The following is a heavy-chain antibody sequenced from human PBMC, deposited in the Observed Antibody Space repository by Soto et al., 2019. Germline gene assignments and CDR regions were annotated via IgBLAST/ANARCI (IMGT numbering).Heavy chain of an antibody. J-gene: IGHJ4*02. V-gene: IGHV1-18*01. Sequence: QAQLVQSGSEEEKPGASVKVSCKASGYNFDYYGISWVRQAPGQGLQWMGWISTYTGNTHYALKFQGRVTMTTDTSTTTAFMQLRSLRVDDTAVYFCVRDQSYGKCGDLGSMWGQGPLLPVAS. CDR1: GYNFDYYG. CDR3: VRDQSYGKCGDLGSM. CDR2: ISTYTGNT. D-gene: IGHD2-21*02.